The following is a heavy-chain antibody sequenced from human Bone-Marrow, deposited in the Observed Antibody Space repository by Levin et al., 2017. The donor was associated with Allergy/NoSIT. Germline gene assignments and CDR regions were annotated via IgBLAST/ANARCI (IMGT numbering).Heavy chain of an antibody. V-gene: IGHV3-7*04. CDR2: IKQDGSEK. J-gene: IGHJ2*01. CDR1: GFSFGTHW. D-gene: IGHD2-21*02. Sequence: PTGGSLRLSCAASGFSFGTHWMGWVRQAPGKGLEWVANIKQDGSEKYYADSVKGRFTISRDNAKNALYLQVNSLRVEDTAVYYCARALIGDNIWYWYFDLWGRGTLVTVSS. CDR3: ARALIGDNIWYWYFDL.